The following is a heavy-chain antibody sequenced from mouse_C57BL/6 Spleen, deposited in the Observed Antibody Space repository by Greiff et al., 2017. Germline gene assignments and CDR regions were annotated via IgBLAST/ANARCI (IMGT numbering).Heavy chain of an antibody. CDR3: AREGLRLWYFDV. J-gene: IGHJ1*03. V-gene: IGHV5-17*01. CDR1: GFTFSDYG. Sequence: DVKLQESGGGLVKPGGSLKLSCAASGFTFSDYGMHWVRQAPEKGLEWVAYISSGSSTIYYADTVKGRFTISRDNAKNTLFLQMTSLRSENTAMYYCAREGLRLWYFDVWGTGTTVTVSS. D-gene: IGHD2-4*01. CDR2: ISSGSSTI.